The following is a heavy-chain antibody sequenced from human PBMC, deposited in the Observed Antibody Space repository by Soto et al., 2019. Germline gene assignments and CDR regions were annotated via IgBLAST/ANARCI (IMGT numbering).Heavy chain of an antibody. CDR2: ISYDVSNE. Sequence: QVQLVESGGGVVQPGRSLSLSCAGAGFTFSNYGLHCVRPAPGKGPEWVAAISYDVSNEYYVDSVKGRFTISRDKSKNILSLQMDSLRPEDTAVYYCAKDGAPRYCTRSSCHPAGAYWGQGPLVTVSS. J-gene: IGHJ4*02. CDR3: AKDGAPRYCTRSSCHPAGAY. D-gene: IGHD2-15*01. V-gene: IGHV3-30*18. CDR1: GFTFSNYG.